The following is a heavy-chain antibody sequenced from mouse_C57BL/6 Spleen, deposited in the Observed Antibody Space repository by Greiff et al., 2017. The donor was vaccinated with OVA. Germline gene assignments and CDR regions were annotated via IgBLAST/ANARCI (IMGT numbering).Heavy chain of an antibody. CDR1: GYTFTDYY. CDR2: INPNNGGT. Sequence: DVQLQESGPELVKPGASVKISCKASGYTFTDYYMNWVKQSHGKSLEWIGDINPNNGGTSYNQKFKGKATLTVDKSSSTAYMELRSLTSEDSAVYYCARSTMVTYYFDYWGQGTTLTVSS. CDR3: ARSTMVTYYFDY. D-gene: IGHD2-2*01. J-gene: IGHJ2*01. V-gene: IGHV1-26*01.